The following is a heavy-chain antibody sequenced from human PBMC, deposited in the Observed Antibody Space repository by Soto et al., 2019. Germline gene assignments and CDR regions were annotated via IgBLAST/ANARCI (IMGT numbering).Heavy chain of an antibody. CDR2: NNHTGGT. CDR3: ATRITVFGLLIPPFDP. Sequence: PSETLSLTCAVYGGSVNGYYWNWIRQPPGKGLERIGENNHTGGTHYNPSLKTRVTMSVDTSKNQFSLRLSSVTAADTAIYYCATRITVFGLLIPPFDPWGQGTQVTVSS. V-gene: IGHV4-34*01. D-gene: IGHD3-3*01. J-gene: IGHJ5*02. CDR1: GGSVNGYY.